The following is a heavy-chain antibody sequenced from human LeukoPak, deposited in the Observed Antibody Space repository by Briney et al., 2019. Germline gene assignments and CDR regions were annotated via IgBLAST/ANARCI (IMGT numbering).Heavy chain of an antibody. Sequence: SETLSLTCTVSGGSISSGGYYWSWIRQPPGKGLEWIGYIYYSGSTNYNPSLKSRVTISVDTSKNQFSLKLSSVTAADTAVYYCARGATIFGYMDVWGKGTTVTVSS. J-gene: IGHJ6*03. CDR1: GGSISSGGYY. V-gene: IGHV4-61*08. D-gene: IGHD3-3*01. CDR3: ARGATIFGYMDV. CDR2: IYYSGST.